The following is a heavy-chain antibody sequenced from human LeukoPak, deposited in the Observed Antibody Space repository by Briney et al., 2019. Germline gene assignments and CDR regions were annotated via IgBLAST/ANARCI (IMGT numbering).Heavy chain of an antibody. Sequence: PGGSLRLSCAASGFSLNNAWMSWVRQAPGKGLEWVGRIKSKTDGETTDYAAPVRGRSTISRDDSKNMVYLVMNNLKTEDTAVYYCTTSYYDSSGFRAWGQGTLVTVSS. CDR3: TTSYYDSSGFRA. D-gene: IGHD3-22*01. J-gene: IGHJ4*02. CDR2: IKSKTDGETT. V-gene: IGHV3-15*01. CDR1: GFSLNNAW.